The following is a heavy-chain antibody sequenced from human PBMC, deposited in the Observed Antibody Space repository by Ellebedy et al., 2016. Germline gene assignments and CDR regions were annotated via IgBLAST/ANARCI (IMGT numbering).Heavy chain of an antibody. V-gene: IGHV4-59*08. J-gene: IGHJ5*01. Sequence: SETLSLTCTVSGASISTCWWNWIRQPPGMGLEWIGYISNSGHTKYNPSLQSRVTISADTSKNQFSLKLTSVTAADTAVYYCARNNYTSGTWGQGTLVTVSS. D-gene: IGHD3-10*01. CDR1: GASISTCW. CDR3: ARNNYTSGT. CDR2: ISNSGHT.